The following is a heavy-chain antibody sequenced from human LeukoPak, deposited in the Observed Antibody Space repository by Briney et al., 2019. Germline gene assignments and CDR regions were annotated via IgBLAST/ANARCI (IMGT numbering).Heavy chain of an antibody. CDR1: GGSISSYY. CDR3: ARDVAVAGYYYYYGMDV. D-gene: IGHD6-19*01. Sequence: SGTLCLTCAVSGGSISSYYRSWIRQPAGKGLEWISRIYTGGSTNYNPSLKSRVTMSVDTSKNQFSLKLSSVTAADTAVYYCARDVAVAGYYYYYGMDVWGQGTTVTVSS. CDR2: IYTGGST. V-gene: IGHV4-4*07. J-gene: IGHJ6*02.